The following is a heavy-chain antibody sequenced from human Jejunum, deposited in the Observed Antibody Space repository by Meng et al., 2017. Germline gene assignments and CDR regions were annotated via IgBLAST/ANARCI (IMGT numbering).Heavy chain of an antibody. CDR1: GFAVLTNS. CDR2: MYSGGNT. D-gene: IGHD6-19*01. J-gene: IGHJ4*02. Sequence: VRLVGAGGVFIRAWGFLTPLSAASGFAVLTNSLGWVRQAPGKGLEWVSVMYSGGNTYYADSVKGRFTISRDGSKNTLYLQMNSLRAEDTAVYYCTKDWVAVADWGQGTLVTVSS. CDR3: TKDWVAVAD. V-gene: IGHV3-53*01.